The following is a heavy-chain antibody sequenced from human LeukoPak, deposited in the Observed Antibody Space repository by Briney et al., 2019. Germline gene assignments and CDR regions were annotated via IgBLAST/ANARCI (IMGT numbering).Heavy chain of an antibody. Sequence: EPSETLSLTCTASGGSISSYYWSWIRQPPGKGLEWIGYIYYSGSTNYNPSLKSRVTISVDTSKNQFSLKLSSVTAADTAVYYCARATRSVVTDIFDYWGQGTLVTVSS. J-gene: IGHJ4*02. CDR2: IYYSGST. CDR3: ARATRSVVTDIFDY. V-gene: IGHV4-59*01. CDR1: GGSISSYY. D-gene: IGHD2-21*01.